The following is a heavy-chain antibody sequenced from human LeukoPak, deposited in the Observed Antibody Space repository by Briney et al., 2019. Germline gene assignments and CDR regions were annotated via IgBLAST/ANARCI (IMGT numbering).Heavy chain of an antibody. D-gene: IGHD2/OR15-2a*01. V-gene: IGHV3-66*01. Sequence: GRSLRLFCAVSGFIDSSNYMSCVRQARAKGLEYVSVIYSGGSTYYAESVKGRFTISRDNSKNTLYLQMNSLRAEDTAVYYCARGLSRSPGSYGMDVWGQGTTVTVSS. CDR2: IYSGGST. CDR3: ARGLSRSPGSYGMDV. CDR1: GFIDSSNY. J-gene: IGHJ6*02.